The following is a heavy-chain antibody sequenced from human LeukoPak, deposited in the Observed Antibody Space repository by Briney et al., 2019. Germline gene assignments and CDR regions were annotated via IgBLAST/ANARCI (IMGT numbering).Heavy chain of an antibody. CDR2: ISSSSSYI. D-gene: IGHD4-17*01. CDR3: AKDRGDYGTPGY. Sequence: GGSLRLSCAASGFTFSSYSMNWVRQAPGKGLEWVSSISSSSSYIYYADSVKGRFTISRDNAKNSLYLQMNSLRAEDTAVYYCAKDRGDYGTPGYWGQGTLVTVSS. CDR1: GFTFSSYS. V-gene: IGHV3-21*04. J-gene: IGHJ4*02.